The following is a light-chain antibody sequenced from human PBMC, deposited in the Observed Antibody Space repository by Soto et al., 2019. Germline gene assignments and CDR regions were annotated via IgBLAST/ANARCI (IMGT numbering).Light chain of an antibody. Sequence: EIVLIQSPATLSLSPGERATLSCRASQSVSSSLAWYQQNPGQAPRLLIFDASNRATGIPVRFNGSGSGTDFTLTISSLEPEDFTVYYCQQHSDWPLTFGGGTRVEIK. V-gene: IGKV3-11*01. J-gene: IGKJ4*01. CDR2: DAS. CDR1: QSVSSS. CDR3: QQHSDWPLT.